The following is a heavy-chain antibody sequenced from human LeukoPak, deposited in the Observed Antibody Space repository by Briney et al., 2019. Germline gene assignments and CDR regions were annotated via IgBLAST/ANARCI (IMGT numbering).Heavy chain of an antibody. D-gene: IGHD5-18*01. V-gene: IGHV1-69*13. Sequence: SVKVSCKASGYTFTSYYMHWVRQAPGQGLEWMGGIIPIFGTANYAQKFQGRVTITADESTSTAYMELSSLRSEDTAVYYCARDDGYSYGSDASFDYWGQGTLVTVSS. J-gene: IGHJ4*02. CDR2: IIPIFGTA. CDR3: ARDDGYSYGSDASFDY. CDR1: GYTFTSYY.